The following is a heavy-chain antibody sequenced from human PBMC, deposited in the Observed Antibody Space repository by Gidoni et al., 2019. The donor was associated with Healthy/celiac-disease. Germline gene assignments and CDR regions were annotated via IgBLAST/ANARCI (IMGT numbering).Heavy chain of an antibody. Sequence: QVQLVQSGAEAKKPGASVKVSCQVSGYTLPELSMHWVRQAPGKGLERMGGFDPEDGETIYAQKFQGRVTMTEDTSTDTAYMELSSLRSEDTAVYYCATDTGKLELRRTGELDYWGQGTLVTVSS. CDR2: FDPEDGET. CDR1: GYTLPELS. V-gene: IGHV1-24*01. J-gene: IGHJ4*02. D-gene: IGHD1-7*01. CDR3: ATDTGKLELRRTGELDY.